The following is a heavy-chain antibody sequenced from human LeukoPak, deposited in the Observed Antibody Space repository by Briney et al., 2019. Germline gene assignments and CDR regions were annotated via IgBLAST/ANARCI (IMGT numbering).Heavy chain of an antibody. D-gene: IGHD3-22*01. J-gene: IGHJ3*02. CDR2: IIPILGIA. Sequence: SVKVSCKASGGTFSSYAISWVRQAPGQGLEWMGRIIPILGIANYAQKFQGRVTITADKSTSTAYMELSSLRSEDTAVYYCARGRLYYYDSSGYPRDDAFDIWGHGTMVTVSS. V-gene: IGHV1-69*04. CDR1: GGTFSSYA. CDR3: ARGRLYYYDSSGYPRDDAFDI.